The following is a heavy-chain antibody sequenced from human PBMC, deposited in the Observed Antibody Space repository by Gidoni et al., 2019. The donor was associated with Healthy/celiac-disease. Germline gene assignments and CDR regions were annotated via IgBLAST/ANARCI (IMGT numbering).Heavy chain of an antibody. D-gene: IGHD6-13*01. CDR2: IYYSGST. CDR1: GGSISSYY. V-gene: IGHV4-59*01. CDR3: ARSDIAAAGTDY. J-gene: IGHJ4*02. Sequence: QVQLQESGPGLVKPSETLSLTCTVSGGSISSYYWRWIRQPPGKGLVWIGYIYYSGSTNYNPSLKSRVTISVDTSKNQFSLKLSSVTAADTAVYYCARSDIAAAGTDYWGQGTLVTVSS.